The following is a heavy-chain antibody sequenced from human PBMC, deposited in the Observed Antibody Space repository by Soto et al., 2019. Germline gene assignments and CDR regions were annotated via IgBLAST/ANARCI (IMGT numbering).Heavy chain of an antibody. J-gene: IGHJ6*02. D-gene: IGHD2-8*01. V-gene: IGHV6-1*01. CDR1: GDSVSSNSAA. Sequence: SQTLSLTCAISGDSVSSNSAAWNWIRQSPSRGLEWLGRAYYRSQWYYDSAVSVKSRITVIPDTSKNQFSLHLSSVTPEDTAIYYCTKQKGVSQNYNGLDVWGQGTTVTVSS. CDR3: TKQKGVSQNYNGLDV. CDR2: AYYRSQWYY.